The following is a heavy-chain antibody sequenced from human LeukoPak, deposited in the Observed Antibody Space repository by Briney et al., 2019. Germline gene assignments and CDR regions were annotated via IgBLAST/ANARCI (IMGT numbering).Heavy chain of an antibody. D-gene: IGHD1/OR15-1a*01. CDR1: GFTFSSYA. CDR3: AKINNVDDF. V-gene: IGHV3-30*18. Sequence: PGGSLRLSCAASGFTFSSYAMSWVRQAPGKGLEWVAAISPDGNREYYTESVKGRFAVSRDNSNNMIYLQINSLRGDDSAVYYCAKINNVDDFWGQGTLVTVSS. J-gene: IGHJ4*02. CDR2: ISPDGNRE.